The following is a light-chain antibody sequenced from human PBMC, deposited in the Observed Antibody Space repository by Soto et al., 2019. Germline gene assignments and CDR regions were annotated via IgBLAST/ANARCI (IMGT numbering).Light chain of an antibody. J-gene: IGLJ2*01. CDR3: SSYTSSSTLGHVV. CDR2: DVS. Sequence: QSALTQPASVSGSPGQSITISCTGTSSDVGGYNYVSWYQQHPGKAPKLMIYDVSNRPSGVSNRFSGSKSGNTASLTISGLQAEDEADYYGSSYTSSSTLGHVVFGGGTKFT. CDR1: SSDVGGYNY. V-gene: IGLV2-14*01.